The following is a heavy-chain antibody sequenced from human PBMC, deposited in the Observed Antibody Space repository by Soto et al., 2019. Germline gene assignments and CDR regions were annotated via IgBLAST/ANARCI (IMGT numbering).Heavy chain of an antibody. D-gene: IGHD3-22*01. Sequence: DVHLLESGGKLVQPGGSLRLSCAGSGFSFSSYAMSWVRQAPGKGLEWVSSGRSSGDRTYYAESVEGRFTISRDNSKNTLYLQMNSLRVEDTAIYYCARDGARLVYHHDVSGYYGSVFWGQGILVIVSS. CDR1: GFSFSSYA. J-gene: IGHJ4*02. CDR2: GRSSGDRT. V-gene: IGHV3-23*01. CDR3: ARDGARLVYHHDVSGYYGSVF.